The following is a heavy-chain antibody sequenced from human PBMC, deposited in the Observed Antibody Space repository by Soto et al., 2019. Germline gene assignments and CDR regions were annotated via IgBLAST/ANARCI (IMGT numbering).Heavy chain of an antibody. CDR3: ARLLRATYYYYYMDV. J-gene: IGHJ6*03. CDR2: INPSGGST. D-gene: IGHD3-22*01. CDR1: GYTFTSYY. Sequence: ASVKVSCKASGYTFTSYYMHWVRQAPGQGLEWMGIINPSGGSTSYAQKFQGRVTMTRDTSTSTVYMELSSLRSDDTAVYYCARLLRATYYYYYMDVWGKGTTVTVSS. V-gene: IGHV1-46*01.